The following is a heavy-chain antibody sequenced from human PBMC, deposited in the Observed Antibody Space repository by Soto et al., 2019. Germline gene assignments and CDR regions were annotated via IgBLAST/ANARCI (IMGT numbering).Heavy chain of an antibody. CDR1: RGSLISYY. V-gene: IGHV4-59*01. Sequence: SETLSLTCTVSRGSLISYYWSWVRQPPGKGLEWIGYISDSGSTSYNPSLKSRITMSIDTSNNQFSLQLTSVTAADTAVYYCARDQVGFDYWGQGTLVTVSA. CDR3: ARDQVGFDY. J-gene: IGHJ4*02. CDR2: ISDSGST.